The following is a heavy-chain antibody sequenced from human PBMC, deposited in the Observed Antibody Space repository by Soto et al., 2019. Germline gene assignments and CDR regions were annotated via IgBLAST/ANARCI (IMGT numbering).Heavy chain of an antibody. CDR1: GGTFSSYA. D-gene: IGHD2-2*01. J-gene: IGHJ6*02. CDR3: ARDLRQVPAAPKLYYYYGMDV. CDR2: IIPIFGTA. Sequence: EASVKVSCKASGGTFSSYAISWVRQAPGQGLEWMGGIIPIFGTANYAQKFQGRVTITADESTSTAYMELSSLRSEDTAVYYCARDLRQVPAAPKLYYYYGMDVWGQGTTVTVSS. V-gene: IGHV1-69*13.